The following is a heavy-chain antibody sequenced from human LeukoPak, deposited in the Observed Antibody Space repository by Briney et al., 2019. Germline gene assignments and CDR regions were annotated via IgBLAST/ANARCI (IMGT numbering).Heavy chain of an antibody. J-gene: IGHJ4*02. D-gene: IGHD6-19*01. Sequence: PSETLPLTCAVYGGSFSGYYWSWIRQPPGKGLEWIGEINHSGSTNYNPSLKSRVTISVDTSKNQFSLKLSSVTAADTAVYYCARGKWSSGWYFDYWGQGTLVTVSS. CDR1: GGSFSGYY. V-gene: IGHV4-34*01. CDR3: ARGKWSSGWYFDY. CDR2: INHSGST.